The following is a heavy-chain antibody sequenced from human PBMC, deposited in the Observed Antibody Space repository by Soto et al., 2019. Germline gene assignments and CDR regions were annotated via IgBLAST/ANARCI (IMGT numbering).Heavy chain of an antibody. CDR1: GSSITNSFY. J-gene: IGHJ4*02. CDR2: ISHTGRT. Sequence: PSETLSLTCRVSGSSITNSFYWGWIRQSPEKGLEWIGSISHTGRTSYNPSLKSRVSISVDTSKNQFSLTLTSVTAADTAVYYCARDPANLALAVAYFDPWGQGTLVTVSS. D-gene: IGHD2-15*01. V-gene: IGHV4-38-2*02. CDR3: ARDPANLALAVAYFDP.